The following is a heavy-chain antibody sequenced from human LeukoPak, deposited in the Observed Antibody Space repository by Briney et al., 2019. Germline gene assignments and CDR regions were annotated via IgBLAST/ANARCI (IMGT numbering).Heavy chain of an antibody. J-gene: IGHJ3*02. V-gene: IGHV3-15*01. CDR1: GFTFSNAW. CDR2: IKSKTDGGTT. D-gene: IGHD2-2*02. CDR3: TTDHESIVVVPAAILDAFDI. Sequence: GGSLRLSCAASGFTFSNAWMSWVRQAPGKGLEWVGRIKSKTDGGTTDYAAPVKGRFTISRDDSKNTLYLQMNSLKTEDTAVYYCTTDHESIVVVPAAILDAFDIWGQGTMVTVSS.